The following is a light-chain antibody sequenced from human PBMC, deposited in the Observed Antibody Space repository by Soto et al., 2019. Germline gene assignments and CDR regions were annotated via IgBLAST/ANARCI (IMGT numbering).Light chain of an antibody. Sequence: QSVLTQSPSASASLGASVKLTCTLSSRYSSYAIACHQHQSEKGPRSLMKLNNDCSHIHGDGIPDRVSGSTSGAERYLTISSLQSEDEADYYCQTWGTGMVFGGGTKLTVL. CDR3: QTWGTGMV. CDR2: LNNDCSH. CDR1: SRYSSYA. V-gene: IGLV4-69*01. J-gene: IGLJ2*01.